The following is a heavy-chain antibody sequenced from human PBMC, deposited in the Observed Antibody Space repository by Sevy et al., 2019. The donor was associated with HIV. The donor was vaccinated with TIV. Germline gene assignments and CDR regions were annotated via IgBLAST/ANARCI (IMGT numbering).Heavy chain of an antibody. V-gene: IGHV3-30*02. D-gene: IGHD6-13*01. Sequence: GGSLRLSCAASGSTFSNYDMHWVRQAPGKGLEWVAFIRYDGSYKYYADSVKGRFIISRDNSKNTLYVQMNSLRAEDTAIYYCATEVYSSTWYNDAFGIWGQGTMVTVSS. J-gene: IGHJ3*02. CDR1: GSTFSNYD. CDR3: ATEVYSSTWYNDAFGI. CDR2: IRYDGSYK.